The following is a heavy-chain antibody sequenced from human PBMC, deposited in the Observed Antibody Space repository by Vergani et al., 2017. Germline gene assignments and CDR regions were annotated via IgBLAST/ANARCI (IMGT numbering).Heavy chain of an antibody. CDR1: GFTFNHYA. J-gene: IGHJ4*02. CDR2: ISGSGGST. V-gene: IGHV3-23*01. Sequence: EVQLLESGGDLVQPGGSLRLSCAASGFTFNHYAMNWVRQAPGKGLEWGSGISGSGGSTYYAGSVKGRFTISRDSSKNTLYLKMNSLRTDDTATYYCANPFRGWGFDSWGQGTQVIVSS. CDR3: ANPFRGWGFDS. D-gene: IGHD3-16*01.